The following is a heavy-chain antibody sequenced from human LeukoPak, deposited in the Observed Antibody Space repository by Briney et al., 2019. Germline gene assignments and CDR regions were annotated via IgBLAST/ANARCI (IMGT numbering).Heavy chain of an antibody. CDR3: ARVSPLHYDSSGYYQGPFDY. CDR2: INHSGST. Sequence: IRQXXXXXLEXIGEINHSGSTNYNPSLKSRVTISVDTSKNQFSLKLSSVTAADTAVYYCARVSPLHYDSSGYYQGPFDYWGQGTLVTVSS. J-gene: IGHJ4*02. V-gene: IGHV4-34*01. D-gene: IGHD3-22*01.